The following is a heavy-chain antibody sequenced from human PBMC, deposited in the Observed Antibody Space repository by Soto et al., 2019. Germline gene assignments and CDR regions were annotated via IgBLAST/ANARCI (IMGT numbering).Heavy chain of an antibody. V-gene: IGHV4-34*01. CDR1: GGSFSGYY. Sequence: PSETLSLTCAVYGGSFSGYYWSWIRQPPGKGLEWIGEINHSGSTNYNPSLKSRVTISVDTSKNQFSLKLSSVTAADTAVYYCARGRMKGYGRSYYFDYWGQGTLVTVSS. CDR3: ARGRMKGYGRSYYFDY. J-gene: IGHJ4*02. CDR2: INHSGST. D-gene: IGHD2-15*01.